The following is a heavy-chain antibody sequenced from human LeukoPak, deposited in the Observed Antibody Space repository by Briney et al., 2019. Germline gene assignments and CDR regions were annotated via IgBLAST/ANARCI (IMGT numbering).Heavy chain of an antibody. J-gene: IGHJ4*02. CDR3: ARKLWFGEPCCYFDY. D-gene: IGHD3-10*01. V-gene: IGHV3-21*05. CDR1: GFTFSTYG. CDR2: ISSSSSYI. Sequence: GGSLRLSCAASGFTFSTYGMNWVRQAPGKGLEWVSYISSSSSYIYYADSVKGRFTISRDNAKNSLHLQMNSLRAEDTAVYYCARKLWFGEPCCYFDYWGQGTLVTVSS.